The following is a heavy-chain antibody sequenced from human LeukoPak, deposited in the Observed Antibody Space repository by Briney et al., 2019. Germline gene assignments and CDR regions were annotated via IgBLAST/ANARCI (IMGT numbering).Heavy chain of an antibody. CDR3: TTDRESSTSLDY. Sequence: GGSLRLSCAASGFTFSNAWMSWVRQAPGKGLEWVGRIKSKTDGGTTDYAAPVKGRFTISRDDSKNTLYLKMNSLKTEDTAVYYCTTDRESSTSLDYWGRGTLVTVSS. D-gene: IGHD2-2*01. CDR2: IKSKTDGGTT. V-gene: IGHV3-15*01. J-gene: IGHJ4*02. CDR1: GFTFSNAW.